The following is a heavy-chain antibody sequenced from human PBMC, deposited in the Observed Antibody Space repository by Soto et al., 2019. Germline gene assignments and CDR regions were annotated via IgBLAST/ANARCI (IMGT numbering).Heavy chain of an antibody. CDR1: GFTFSDYY. J-gene: IGHJ4*01. V-gene: IGHV3-11*01. D-gene: IGHD1-1*01. CDR3: ARSGIPLIEILDY. Sequence: QVHLVESGGGLVKPGESLRLSLAASGFTFSDYYMNWIRQAPGQGLEWLSFINTRGETRYIADSIRGRFTFSRDNARRSLYLQMNSLRAEDTAVYYCARSGIPLIEILDYWGHGTLVTVSS. CDR2: INTRGETR.